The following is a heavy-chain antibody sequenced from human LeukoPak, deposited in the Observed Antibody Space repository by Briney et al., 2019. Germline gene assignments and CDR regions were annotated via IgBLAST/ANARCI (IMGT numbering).Heavy chain of an antibody. J-gene: IGHJ4*02. Sequence: GESLKISCKGAGDSFTNYWIGWVRQMPGKGLEWMGISYPGDSYTRYSPSFQGQVTMSADKSISTAYLQWSSLKASDTAMYYCARQMYSSSWVNWGQGTLVTVSS. CDR1: GDSFTNYW. CDR3: ARQMYSSSWVN. CDR2: SYPGDSYT. V-gene: IGHV5-51*01. D-gene: IGHD6-13*01.